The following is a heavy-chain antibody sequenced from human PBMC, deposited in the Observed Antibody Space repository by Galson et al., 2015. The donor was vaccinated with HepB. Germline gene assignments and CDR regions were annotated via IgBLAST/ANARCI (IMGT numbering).Heavy chain of an antibody. CDR1: GFVFSSYA. V-gene: IGHV3-30-3*01. D-gene: IGHD2-21*01. CDR3: ARESYFYGGGGTYTGTAIDS. J-gene: IGHJ5*01. Sequence: SLRLSCAASGFVFSSYAMHWVRQAPGKGLEWVAYISFDGSNTYYADSMSGRFTISRDNPENTLHVQMNSLRPEDTAIYYCARESYFYGGGGTYTGTAIDSWGQGTLVTVSS. CDR2: ISFDGSNT.